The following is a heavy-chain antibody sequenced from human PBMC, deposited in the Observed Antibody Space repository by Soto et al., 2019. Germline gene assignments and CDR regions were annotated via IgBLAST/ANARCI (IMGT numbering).Heavy chain of an antibody. V-gene: IGHV3-48*01. CDR3: ARDAYYYGSGSYFAY. J-gene: IGHJ4*02. Sequence: GGSLRLSCAASGFTFSIYSMNWVRQAPGKGLEWVSYISSSSSTIYYADSVKGRFTISRDNAKNSLYLQMNSLRAEDTAVYYCARDAYYYGSGSYFAYWGQGTLVTVSS. CDR2: ISSSSSTI. D-gene: IGHD3-10*01. CDR1: GFTFSIYS.